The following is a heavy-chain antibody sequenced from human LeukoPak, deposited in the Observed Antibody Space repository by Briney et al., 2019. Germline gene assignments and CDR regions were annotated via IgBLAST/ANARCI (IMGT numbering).Heavy chain of an antibody. CDR3: ASGERGCSYGPLDY. J-gene: IGHJ4*02. CDR1: GASIRSYY. D-gene: IGHD5-18*01. Sequence: SAPLPLTCPVSGASIRSYYWSCIRQPPGKGLECSAYIFYAGSTTYNPSLKSRVTLSIDTSKNQFSLKLNSVTAADTAVYYCASGERGCSYGPLDYWGQGTLVTVSS. V-gene: IGHV4-59*08. CDR2: IFYAGST.